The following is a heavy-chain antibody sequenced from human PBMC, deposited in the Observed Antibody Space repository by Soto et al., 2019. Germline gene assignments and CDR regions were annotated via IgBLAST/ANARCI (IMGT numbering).Heavy chain of an antibody. CDR1: GASISSTSSY. J-gene: IGHJ4*01. V-gene: IGHV4-39*01. D-gene: IGHD3-9*01. CDR2: FFYNKNT. Sequence: SETLSLTCTVSGASISSTSSYWGWVRQPPGKGLEWIGSFFYNKNTYYNPSLKSRVTISVDTSKMQFSLNLTSVTAADTAVYYCARHVEWEIFYYFEHWGQGTPVTVAS. CDR3: ARHVEWEIFYYFEH.